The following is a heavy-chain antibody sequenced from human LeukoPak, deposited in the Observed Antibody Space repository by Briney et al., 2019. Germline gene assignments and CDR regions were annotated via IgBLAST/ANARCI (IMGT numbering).Heavy chain of an antibody. J-gene: IGHJ4*02. Sequence: SETLSLTCTVSGGSINSYYWSWIRQPPGKGLECIGYIHYTGSTNYNPSLKSRLTISRDTSKNQFSLSLSSVTAADTAVYFCARERHGHPFDSWGRGTLVTVSS. CDR2: IHYTGST. CDR1: GGSINSYY. V-gene: IGHV4-59*01. CDR3: ARERHGHPFDS.